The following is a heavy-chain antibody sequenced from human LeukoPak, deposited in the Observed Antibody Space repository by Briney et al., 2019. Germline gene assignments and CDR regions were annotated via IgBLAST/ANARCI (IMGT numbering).Heavy chain of an antibody. CDR2: IIPFFGTA. V-gene: IGHV1-69*01. D-gene: IGHD3-22*01. J-gene: IGHJ3*02. Sequence: GSSVKVSCKASGAAVSSYAISWVRQAPGQGLGWMGGIIPFFGTANYAQKFQGRVTITADESTSTAYMELSSLRSEDTAGYYCAVSVLHTYDSSGGDAFDIWGQGTMVTVSS. CDR1: GAAVSSYA. CDR3: AVSVLHTYDSSGGDAFDI.